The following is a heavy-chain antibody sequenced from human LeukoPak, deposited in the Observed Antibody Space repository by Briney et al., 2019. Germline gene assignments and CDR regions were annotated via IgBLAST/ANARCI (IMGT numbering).Heavy chain of an antibody. D-gene: IGHD6-19*01. CDR3: AKTPENDDGSAWYYFDY. V-gene: IGHV3-23*01. Sequence: QPGGSLRLSCAASGFTFSNYAMSWVRQAPGKGLEWASAIRGSGGGTYYADSVKGRFTISRDNSKNTLYLQMHSLRAEDTAVYYCAKTPENDDGSAWYYFDYWGQGTLVTVSS. CDR2: IRGSGGGT. J-gene: IGHJ4*02. CDR1: GFTFSNYA.